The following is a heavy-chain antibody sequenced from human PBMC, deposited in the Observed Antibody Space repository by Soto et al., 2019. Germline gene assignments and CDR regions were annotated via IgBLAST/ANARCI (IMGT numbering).Heavy chain of an antibody. Sequence: SVKVSCKASGGTFSSYAISWVRQAPGQGLEWMGEIIPIFGTANYAQKFQGRVTITADESTSTAYMGLSSLRSEDTAVYYCARVVYCSGGSCYDYWGQGTLVTVSS. CDR2: IIPIFGTA. CDR3: ARVVYCSGGSCYDY. V-gene: IGHV1-69*13. J-gene: IGHJ4*02. D-gene: IGHD2-15*01. CDR1: GGTFSSYA.